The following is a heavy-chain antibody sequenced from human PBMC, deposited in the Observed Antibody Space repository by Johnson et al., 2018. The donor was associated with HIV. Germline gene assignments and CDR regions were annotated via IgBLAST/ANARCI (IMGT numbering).Heavy chain of an antibody. CDR2: IKQDGSER. Sequence: VQLVESGGGLVQPGGSLRLSCAASGFTFSSYAMSWVRQAPGKGLAWVANIKQDGSERYYVGSVKGRFSISRDNAKNSLDLQMNSLRAEDTAVYYCARDTSGEGRAFDIWGQGTLVTVSS. V-gene: IGHV3-7*03. J-gene: IGHJ3*02. CDR3: ARDTSGEGRAFDI. CDR1: GFTFSSYA. D-gene: IGHD3-10*01.